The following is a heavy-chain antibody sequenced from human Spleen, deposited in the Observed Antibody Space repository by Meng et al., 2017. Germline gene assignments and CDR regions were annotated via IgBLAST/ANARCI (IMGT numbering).Heavy chain of an antibody. Sequence: VQFVKSGAEVKKPGASVKISCKDSGYMFTTFAIHWMRQAPGQRLQWMGWIIPGNGYAEYSPKFQGRVTFTRDTSANTVFLELSSLTYDDTAVYYCARDNGGGHFGNWFDPWGQGTLVTVSS. J-gene: IGHJ5*02. CDR1: GYMFTTFA. CDR3: ARDNGGGHFGNWFDP. V-gene: IGHV1-3*01. D-gene: IGHD2-8*01. CDR2: IIPGNGYA.